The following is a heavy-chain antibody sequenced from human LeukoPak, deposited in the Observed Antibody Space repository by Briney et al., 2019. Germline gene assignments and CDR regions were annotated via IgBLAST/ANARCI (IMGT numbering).Heavy chain of an antibody. D-gene: IGHD3-9*01. J-gene: IGHJ2*01. CDR3: AKASYYDILTGYYVYWYFDL. V-gene: IGHV3-23*01. CDR2: FSGSGGST. Sequence: GGSLRLSCAASGFTFSSYAMRWVRQAPGMGLEWVSAFSGSGGSTYYADSVKGRFTISRDNSKSTLYLQMNSLRAEDTAVYYCAKASYYDILTGYYVYWYFDLWGRGTLVTVSS. CDR1: GFTFSSYA.